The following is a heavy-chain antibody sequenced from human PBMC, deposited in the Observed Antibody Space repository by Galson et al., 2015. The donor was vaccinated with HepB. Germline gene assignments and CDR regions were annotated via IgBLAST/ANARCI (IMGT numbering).Heavy chain of an antibody. Sequence: SLRLSCAASGFTFSSYGMHWVRQAPGKGLEWVAVIWYDGSNKYYADSVKGRFTISRDNSRNTLYLQMNSLRAEDTAVYYCARVAAKWLERRDSIDYWGQGTLVTVSS. J-gene: IGHJ4*02. CDR3: ARVAAKWLERRDSIDY. D-gene: IGHD1-1*01. V-gene: IGHV3-33*01. CDR1: GFTFSSYG. CDR2: IWYDGSNK.